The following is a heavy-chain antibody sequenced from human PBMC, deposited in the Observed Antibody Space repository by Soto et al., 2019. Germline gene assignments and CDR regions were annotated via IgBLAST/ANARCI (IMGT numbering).Heavy chain of an antibody. CDR3: APRIRHSSGWYRFDY. V-gene: IGHV1-24*01. Sequence: GASVKVSCKTSGATFSSYAITWVRQAPGKGLEWMGGFVPDDGATIYAQKFQGRVTMTEDTSTDTAYMELSSLRSEDTAVYYCAPRIRHSSGWYRFDYWGQGTLVTVSS. D-gene: IGHD6-19*01. J-gene: IGHJ4*02. CDR1: GATFSSYA. CDR2: FVPDDGAT.